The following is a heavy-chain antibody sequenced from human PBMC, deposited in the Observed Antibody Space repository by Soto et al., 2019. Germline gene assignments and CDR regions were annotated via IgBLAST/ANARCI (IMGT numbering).Heavy chain of an antibody. CDR2: IYYSGST. D-gene: IGHD3-16*01. J-gene: IGHJ4*02. CDR3: ARAWGGNVFDY. Sequence: QVQLQESDPGLVKPSETLSLTCTVSGGSMSSYYWSWIRQAPGKGLEWIGYIYYSGSTNYNPSLKSRVTISVDTSKNQFSLKLSSVTAADTAVYYCARAWGGNVFDYWGQGTLVTVSS. CDR1: GGSMSSYY. V-gene: IGHV4-59*08.